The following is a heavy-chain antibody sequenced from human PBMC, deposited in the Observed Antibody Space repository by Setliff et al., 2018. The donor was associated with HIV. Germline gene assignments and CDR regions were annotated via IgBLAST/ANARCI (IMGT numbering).Heavy chain of an antibody. CDR3: ARESDYYHFDY. Sequence: PSETLSLTCTVSGGSIRSGSYYWSWIRQPAGKGLEWIGHITASGGATYNPSVKSRVSISLGSPSSEFSLRLTSVSAADTAVYYCARESDYYHFDYWGHGTLVTVSS. CDR1: GGSIRSGSYY. CDR2: ITASGGA. J-gene: IGHJ4*01. D-gene: IGHD3-9*01. V-gene: IGHV4-61*09.